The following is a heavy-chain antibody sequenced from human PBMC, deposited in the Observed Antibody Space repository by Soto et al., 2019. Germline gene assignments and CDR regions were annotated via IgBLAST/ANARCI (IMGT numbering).Heavy chain of an antibody. V-gene: IGHV1-18*01. Sequence: QVQLVQSGAEVKKPGASVKVYCRASGYTFTSYGINCVRQAPGHGPEWMGRISTYNGNTNYVQKLQGIVSMTTDTSANTAYLELMKMRYDDSAVYYFARYPVYRSPWPQSFDIWGQGTMVTVSS. CDR1: GYTFTSYG. J-gene: IGHJ3*02. D-gene: IGHD5-12*01. CDR3: ARYPVYRSPWPQSFDI. CDR2: ISTYNGNT.